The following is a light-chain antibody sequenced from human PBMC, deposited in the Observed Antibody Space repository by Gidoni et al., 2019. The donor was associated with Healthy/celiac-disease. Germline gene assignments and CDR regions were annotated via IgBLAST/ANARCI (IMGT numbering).Light chain of an antibody. CDR2: GAS. J-gene: IGKJ1*01. Sequence: IGMTQSPATLSVFPGERATLSCRASQSVSSNLAWYQQKPGQAPRLLIYGASTRATGIPARVSGSGSGTEFTLTISSLQAEDFAVYYCQQYNNWPWTFGQGTKVEIK. CDR3: QQYNNWPWT. CDR1: QSVSSN. V-gene: IGKV3-15*01.